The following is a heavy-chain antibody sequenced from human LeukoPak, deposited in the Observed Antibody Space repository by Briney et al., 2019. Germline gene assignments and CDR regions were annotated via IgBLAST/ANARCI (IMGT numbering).Heavy chain of an antibody. J-gene: IGHJ3*02. CDR2: IYYSGST. Sequence: TSETLSRTCTVSGGSISSYYWSWIRQPPGKGLEWIGYIYYSGSTNYNPYLKSRVTISVETSKNQFSLKLSSVPAADTAVYYCARDAPQDYGEHDAFDIWGQGTMVTVSS. V-gene: IGHV4-59*01. CDR1: GGSISSYY. D-gene: IGHD4-17*01. CDR3: ARDAPQDYGEHDAFDI.